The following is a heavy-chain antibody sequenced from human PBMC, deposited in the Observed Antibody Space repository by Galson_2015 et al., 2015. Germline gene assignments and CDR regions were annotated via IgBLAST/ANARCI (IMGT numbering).Heavy chain of an antibody. D-gene: IGHD6-19*01. Sequence: SLRLSCAASGFTFSSYGMHWVRQAPGKGLEWVAVISYDGSNKYYADSVKGRFTISRDNSKNTLYLQMNSLRAEDTAVYYCAKGPPASSGSRSTRNFDYWGQGTLVTVSS. CDR2: ISYDGSNK. J-gene: IGHJ4*02. CDR1: GFTFSSYG. CDR3: AKGPPASSGSRSTRNFDY. V-gene: IGHV3-30*18.